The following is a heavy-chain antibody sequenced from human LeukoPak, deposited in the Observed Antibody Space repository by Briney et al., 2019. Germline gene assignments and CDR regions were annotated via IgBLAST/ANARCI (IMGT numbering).Heavy chain of an antibody. J-gene: IGHJ6*04. V-gene: IGHV4-59*01. CDR1: GGSIGSYY. Sequence: SETLSLTCTVSGGSIGSYYWSWIRQPPGKGLEWIGYIYYSGSTNYNPSLKSRVTISVDTSKNQFSLKLSSVTAADTAVYYCARVSGSGSYSRKHYYYYGMDVWGKGTTVTVSS. CDR3: ARVSGSGSYSRKHYYYYGMDV. CDR2: IYYSGST. D-gene: IGHD3-10*01.